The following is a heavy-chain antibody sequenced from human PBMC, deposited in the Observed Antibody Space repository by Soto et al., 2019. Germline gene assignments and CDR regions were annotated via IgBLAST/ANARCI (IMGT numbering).Heavy chain of an antibody. CDR1: GFTFSSYA. V-gene: IGHV3-23*01. J-gene: IGHJ4*02. Sequence: PGGSLRLSCAASGFTFSSYAMSWVRQAPGKGLEWVSAISGSGGGTYYADSVKGRFTISRDNSKNTLYLQMNSLRAEDTAVYYCAKGKWIQLWLAFANLEYWGQGTLVTVSS. CDR3: AKGKWIQLWLAFANLEY. CDR2: ISGSGGGT. D-gene: IGHD5-18*01.